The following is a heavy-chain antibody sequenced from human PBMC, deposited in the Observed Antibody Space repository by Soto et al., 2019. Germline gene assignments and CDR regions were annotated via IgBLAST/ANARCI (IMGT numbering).Heavy chain of an antibody. CDR1: GGSISSYY. D-gene: IGHD3-10*01. Sequence: SETLSLTCTVSGGSISSYYWSWIRQPPGKGLEWIGYIYYSGSTNYNPSLKSRVTISVDTSKNQFSLKLSSVTAADTAVYYCARREAGPRRGGFDPWGQGTLVTVSS. J-gene: IGHJ5*02. CDR2: IYYSGST. CDR3: ARREAGPRRGGFDP. V-gene: IGHV4-59*08.